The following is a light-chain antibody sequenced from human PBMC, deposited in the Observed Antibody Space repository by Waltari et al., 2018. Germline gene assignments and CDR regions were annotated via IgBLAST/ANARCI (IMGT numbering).Light chain of an antibody. CDR1: SRDVGGYRF. J-gene: IGLJ2*01. Sequence: QSALTQPASVSGSPGQSITISCTANSRDVGGYRFVFWYHQHPGKAPKLMIYGGSQRPSGISNRFSGSKSGNTASLTISGLRAEDEADYYCCSYAGSSPHVVFGGGTKLTVL. CDR3: CSYAGSSPHVV. V-gene: IGLV2-23*01. CDR2: GGS.